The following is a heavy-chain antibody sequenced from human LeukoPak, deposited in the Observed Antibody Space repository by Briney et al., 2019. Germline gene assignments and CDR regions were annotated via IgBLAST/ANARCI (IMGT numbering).Heavy chain of an antibody. V-gene: IGHV3-21*01. D-gene: IGHD2-8*01. J-gene: IGHJ4*02. Sequence: GGSLRLSCAASGFTFSSYSMNWVRQAPGKGLEWVSSISSSSSYIYYADSVKGRFTISRDNAMNSLYLQMNGLRAEDTAVYYCARVQGGTNSNWGQGTLVTVSS. CDR3: ARVQGGTNSN. CDR2: ISSSSSYI. CDR1: GFTFSSYS.